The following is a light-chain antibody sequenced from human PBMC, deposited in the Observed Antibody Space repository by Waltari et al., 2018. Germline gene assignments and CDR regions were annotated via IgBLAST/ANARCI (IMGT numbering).Light chain of an antibody. CDR3: QTWDSDTVL. Sequence: SFDLTQPPSVSVSPGQTATITCSGDTLHDRYTFWYQQKSGQSPLLVISQDRIRPSGIPGRFSCSKSGNAATLTITGTQPVDEADYYCQTWDSDTVLFAGGTKLTVL. CDR1: TLHDRY. CDR2: QDR. J-gene: IGLJ2*01. V-gene: IGLV3-1*01.